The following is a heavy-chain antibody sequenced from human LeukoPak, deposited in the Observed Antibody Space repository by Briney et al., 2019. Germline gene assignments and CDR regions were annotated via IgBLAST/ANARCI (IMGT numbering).Heavy chain of an antibody. V-gene: IGHV4-61*02. Sequence: PSETLSLTCTVSGGSISSGSYYWSWIRQPAGKGLEWIGRIYTSGSPNYNPSLKSRVTISADMSKNQFSLKLSSVTAADTAVYYCARANPLIAAEDYWGQGTLVTVSS. CDR2: IYTSGSP. J-gene: IGHJ4*02. CDR1: GGSISSGSYY. CDR3: ARANPLIAAEDY. D-gene: IGHD6-25*01.